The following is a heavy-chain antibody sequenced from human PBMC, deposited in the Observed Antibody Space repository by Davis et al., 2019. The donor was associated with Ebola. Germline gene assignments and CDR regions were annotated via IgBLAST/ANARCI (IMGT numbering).Heavy chain of an antibody. D-gene: IGHD2-8*02. CDR1: GYTFTSYG. CDR3: ARGGVQFYYYGMDV. V-gene: IGHV1-18*01. CDR2: ISAYNGNT. Sequence: ASVKVSCKASGYTFTSYGISWVRQAPGQGLEWLGWISAYNGNTNYAQKLQGRVTMTRNTSISTAYMELSSLRSEDTAVYYCARGGVQFYYYGMDVWGQGTTVTVSS. J-gene: IGHJ6*02.